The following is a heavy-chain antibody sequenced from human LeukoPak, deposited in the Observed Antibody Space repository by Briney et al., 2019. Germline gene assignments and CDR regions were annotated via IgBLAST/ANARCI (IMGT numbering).Heavy chain of an antibody. Sequence: SETLSLTCTVSGGSISSYYWSWIRQPPGKGLEWIGYIYYSGSTNYNPSLKSRVTISVDTSKNQFSLKLSSVTAADTAVYSCARENPPSGYSSSWYGPNWFDPWGQGTLVTVSS. CDR3: ARENPPSGYSSSWYGPNWFDP. CDR1: GGSISSYY. CDR2: IYYSGST. D-gene: IGHD6-13*01. J-gene: IGHJ5*02. V-gene: IGHV4-59*01.